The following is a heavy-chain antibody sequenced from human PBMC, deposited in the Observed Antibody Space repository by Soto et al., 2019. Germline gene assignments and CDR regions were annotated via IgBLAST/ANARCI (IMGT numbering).Heavy chain of an antibody. J-gene: IGHJ4*02. CDR3: ARGAGYCSSTSCYIGSFDY. Sequence: PSETLSLTCGVYGGSFSGYYWNWIRQPPGKGLEWIGEIDHSGSSNFNPFLKSRVTISVDTSKNQFSLKLSSVTAADTAVYYCARGAGYCSSTSCYIGSFDYWGQGTLVTVSS. D-gene: IGHD2-2*02. CDR2: IDHSGSS. CDR1: GGSFSGYY. V-gene: IGHV4-34*01.